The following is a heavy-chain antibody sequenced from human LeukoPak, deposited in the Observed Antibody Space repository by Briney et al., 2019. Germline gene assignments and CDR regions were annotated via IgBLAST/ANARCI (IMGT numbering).Heavy chain of an antibody. J-gene: IGHJ6*03. CDR2: ISSSSSTI. CDR3: ARGPELGAYYYYYYMDV. V-gene: IGHV3-48*01. CDR1: GFTFSSYA. Sequence: GGSLRLSCAASGFTFSSYAMSWVRQAPGKGLEWVSYISSSSSTIYYADSVKGRFTISRDNAKNSLYLQMNSLRAEDTAVYYCARGPELGAYYYYYYMDVWGKGTTVTVSS. D-gene: IGHD7-27*01.